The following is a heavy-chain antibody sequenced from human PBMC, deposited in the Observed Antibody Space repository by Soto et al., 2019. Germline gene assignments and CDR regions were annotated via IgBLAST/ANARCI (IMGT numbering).Heavy chain of an antibody. Sequence: PSETLSLTCTVSGGSISNYYWNWIRQPPGKGLEWIGYIYYSGNTKYIPSLKSRATISVDTAMIQFSLKLISVTAADAAVYYCPRAPDSGSYRLDYWGQGALVTVSS. CDR1: GGSISNYY. D-gene: IGHD1-26*01. CDR3: PRAPDSGSYRLDY. J-gene: IGHJ4*02. CDR2: IYYSGNT. V-gene: IGHV4-59*01.